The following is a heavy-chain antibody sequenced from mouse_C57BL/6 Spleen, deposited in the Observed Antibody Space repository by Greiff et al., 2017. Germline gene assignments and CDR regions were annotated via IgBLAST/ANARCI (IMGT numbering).Heavy chain of an antibody. J-gene: IGHJ2*01. Sequence: EVHLVESGEGLVKPGGSLKLSCAASGFTFSGYAMSWVRQTPEKRLAWVAYISSGGDYIYYADTVKGRFTISRDNARNTLYLQMSSLKSEDTAMYYCTRDRGYYGSSYPYYFDYWGQGTTRTVSS. CDR3: TRDRGYYGSSYPYYFDY. D-gene: IGHD1-1*01. CDR2: ISSGGDYI. CDR1: GFTFSGYA. V-gene: IGHV5-9-1*02.